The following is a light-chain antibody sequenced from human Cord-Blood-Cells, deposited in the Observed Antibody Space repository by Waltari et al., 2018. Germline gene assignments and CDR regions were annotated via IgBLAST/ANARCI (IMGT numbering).Light chain of an antibody. CDR1: QSISSY. Sequence: QMTHRPSAVSASVGDSSTITCRASQSISSYLNWYQQKPGKAPKLLIYAASSLQSGVPSRFSGSGSGTDFTLTISSLQPEDFATYYCQQSYSTLLTVGGGTKVEIK. J-gene: IGKJ4*01. V-gene: IGKV1-39*01. CDR3: QQSYSTLLT. CDR2: AAS.